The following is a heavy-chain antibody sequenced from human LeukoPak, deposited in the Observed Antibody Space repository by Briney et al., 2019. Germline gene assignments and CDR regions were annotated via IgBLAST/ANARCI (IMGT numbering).Heavy chain of an antibody. V-gene: IGHV3-21*01. Sequence: PGGSLRLSCAASGFTFSSYSMNWVRQAPGKGLEWVSSISSSSSYIHYADSVKGRFTISRDNAKNSLYLQMNSLRAEDTAVYYCARDHSSGWPRPFDYWGQGTLVTVSS. CDR2: ISSSSSYI. CDR3: ARDHSSGWPRPFDY. CDR1: GFTFSSYS. D-gene: IGHD6-19*01. J-gene: IGHJ4*02.